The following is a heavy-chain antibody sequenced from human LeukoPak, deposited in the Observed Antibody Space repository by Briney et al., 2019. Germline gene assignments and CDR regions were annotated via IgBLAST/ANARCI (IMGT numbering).Heavy chain of an antibody. Sequence: ASVKVSCKASGYTFTSYGISWVRQAPGHGLEWMGWISAYNGNTNYAQKLQGRVTMTTDTSTSTDYMELRSLRSDDTAVYYCARDRANWNWLDYWGQGTLVTVSS. CDR1: GYTFTSYG. D-gene: IGHD1-7*01. V-gene: IGHV1-18*01. J-gene: IGHJ4*02. CDR2: ISAYNGNT. CDR3: ARDRANWNWLDY.